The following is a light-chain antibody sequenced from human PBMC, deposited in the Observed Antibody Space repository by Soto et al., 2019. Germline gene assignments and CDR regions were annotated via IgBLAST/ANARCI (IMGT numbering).Light chain of an antibody. CDR2: GAS. CDR1: QSVTSSH. CDR3: QQHSRSIT. J-gene: IGKJ4*01. Sequence: EIVLTQSPGTLSLSPGERATLSCRASQSVTSSHLAWYQQKPGQAPRLLIYGASSRATGIPDRFSGSGSGTDFTLTINRLEPEDSAVYYCQQHSRSITFGGGTKVDIK. V-gene: IGKV3-20*01.